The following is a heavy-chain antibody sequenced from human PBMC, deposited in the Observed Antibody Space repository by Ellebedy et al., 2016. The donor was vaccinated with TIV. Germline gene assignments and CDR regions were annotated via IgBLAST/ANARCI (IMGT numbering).Heavy chain of an antibody. J-gene: IGHJ4*03. Sequence: GESLKISCAASGFTFSSYDMHWVRQGTGKGLEWVSAIGTAGDTYYPGSVKGRFTISRGNAKNSLYLQSTSLRDEDTAVYYCARVRFGDTAVDYWGQGTLVTVSS. V-gene: IGHV3-13*01. D-gene: IGHD2-21*01. CDR1: GFTFSSYD. CDR2: IGTAGDT. CDR3: ARVRFGDTAVDY.